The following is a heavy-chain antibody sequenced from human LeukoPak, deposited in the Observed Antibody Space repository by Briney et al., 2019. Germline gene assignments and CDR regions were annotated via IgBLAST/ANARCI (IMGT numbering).Heavy chain of an antibody. CDR3: ARDLAVAGPDY. D-gene: IGHD6-19*01. CDR1: GFTFSSYS. J-gene: IGHJ4*02. CDR2: ISSSSSTI. Sequence: PGGSLRLSCAASGFTFSSYSMNWVRQAPGKGLEWVSCISSSSSTIYYADSVKGRFTISRDNAKNSLYLQMNSLRAEDTAVYYCARDLAVAGPDYWGQGTLVTVSS. V-gene: IGHV3-48*01.